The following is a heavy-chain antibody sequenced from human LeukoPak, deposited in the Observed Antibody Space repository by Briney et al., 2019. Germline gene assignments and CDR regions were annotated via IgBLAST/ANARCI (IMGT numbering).Heavy chain of an antibody. J-gene: IGHJ4*02. CDR3: ARSTPLWTYDSSGYYPSPSYVDY. V-gene: IGHV4-31*03. CDR1: GGSISSGGYY. Sequence: PSETLSLTCTVSGGSISSGGYYWSWIRQHPGKGLEWIGYIYYSGSTYYNPSLKSRVTISVDTPKSQFSLKLSSVTAAGTAVYYCARSTPLWTYDSSGYYPSPSYVDYWCQGTLVTVSS. CDR2: IYYSGST. D-gene: IGHD3-22*01.